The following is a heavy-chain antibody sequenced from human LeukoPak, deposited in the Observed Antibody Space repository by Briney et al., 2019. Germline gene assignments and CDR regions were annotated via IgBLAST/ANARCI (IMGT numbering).Heavy chain of an antibody. CDR1: GFAFCHYA. J-gene: IGHJ4*02. CDR2: ISGFNT. V-gene: IGHV3-23*01. Sequence: GSLRLSCTNSGFAFCHYALNWVRPGPGKGPEWGPGISGFNTYYADSVKGRFTIFRDNSKNVLYLQMDRLRAEDTAVYSCAKDVCTSPRCLLYFDSWGQGTLVTVSS. D-gene: IGHD2-8*01. CDR3: AKDVCTSPRCLLYFDS.